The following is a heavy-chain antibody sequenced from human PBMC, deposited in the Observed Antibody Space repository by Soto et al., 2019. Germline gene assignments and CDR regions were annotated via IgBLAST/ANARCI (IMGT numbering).Heavy chain of an antibody. CDR2: IILPFGTP. Sequence: SVKVSCKASGYTFTRYFIHWVRQAPGQELEWMGVIILPFGTPNYAQRFQGRVTITADESMTTAYMELNGLRSEDTAVYYCARGPDYAGYIDDWGQGSLVTSPQ. CDR1: GYTFTRYF. J-gene: IGHJ4*02. CDR3: ARGPDYAGYIDD. D-gene: IGHD4-17*01. V-gene: IGHV1-69*13.